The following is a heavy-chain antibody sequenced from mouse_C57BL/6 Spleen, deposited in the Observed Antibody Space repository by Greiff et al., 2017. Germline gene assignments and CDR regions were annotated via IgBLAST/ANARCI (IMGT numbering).Heavy chain of an antibody. Sequence: QVQLQQPGAELVMPGASVKLSCKASGYTFTSYWMHWVKQRPGQGLEWIGEIDPSDSYTNYNQKFKGKSTLTVDKSSSTAYMQLSSLTSEDSAVYYCARRDFWGSSPAWFAYWGQGTLVTVSA. V-gene: IGHV1-69*01. CDR1: GYTFTSYW. CDR2: IDPSDSYT. D-gene: IGHD1-1*01. J-gene: IGHJ3*01. CDR3: ARRDFWGSSPAWFAY.